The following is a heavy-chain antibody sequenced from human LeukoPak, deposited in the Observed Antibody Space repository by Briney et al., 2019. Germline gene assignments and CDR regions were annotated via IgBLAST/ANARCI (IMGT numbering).Heavy chain of an antibody. J-gene: IGHJ4*02. CDR1: GGSFSGYY. V-gene: IGHV4-34*01. Sequence: SETLSLTCAVYGGSFSGYYWSWIRQPPGKGLEWIGEINHSGSTNYNPSLKSRVTISVDTSKNQFSLKLSSVTAADAAVYYCARASPHYYDSSGGFDYWGQGTLVTVSS. D-gene: IGHD3-22*01. CDR3: ARASPHYYDSSGGFDY. CDR2: INHSGST.